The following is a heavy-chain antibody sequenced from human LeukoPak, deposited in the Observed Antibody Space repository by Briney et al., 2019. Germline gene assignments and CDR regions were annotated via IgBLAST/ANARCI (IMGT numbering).Heavy chain of an antibody. CDR3: ASLTYIAAAGDFDY. CDR2: IYHSGST. CDR1: GGSISSSNW. V-gene: IGHV4-4*02. D-gene: IGHD6-13*01. J-gene: IGHJ4*02. Sequence: SETLSLTCAVSGGSISSSNWWSWVRQPPGKGLEWIGEIYHSGSTNYNPSLKSRVTISVDKSKNQFSLKLSSVTAADTAVYYCASLTYIAAAGDFDYWGQGTLVTVSS.